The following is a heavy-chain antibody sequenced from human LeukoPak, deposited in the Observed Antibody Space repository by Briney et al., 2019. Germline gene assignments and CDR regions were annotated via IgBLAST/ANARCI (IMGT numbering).Heavy chain of an antibody. CDR1: GGSFSGYY. V-gene: IGHV4-34*01. CDR3: ARTYYDFWSGYLYYFDY. CDR2: INHSGST. Sequence: PSETLSLTCAVYGGSFSGYYWSWIRQPPGKGLGWIGEINHSGSTNYNPSLKSRVTISVDTSKNQFSLKLSSVTAADTAVYYCARTYYDFWSGYLYYFDYWGQGTLVTVSS. D-gene: IGHD3-3*01. J-gene: IGHJ4*02.